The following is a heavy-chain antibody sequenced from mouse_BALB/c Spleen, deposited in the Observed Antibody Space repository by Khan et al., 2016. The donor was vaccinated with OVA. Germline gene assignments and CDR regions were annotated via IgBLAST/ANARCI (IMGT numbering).Heavy chain of an antibody. Sequence: QVQLKQSGPGLVAPSQRLSITCTVSGFSLSSYNIHWVRQPPGKGLEWLGMVWGGGGTDYNSNLKSSLSICKDNSKSQVFLKMNRLQTDDSAMYYGARAYYRADGYYAMDYWGQGTSVTVSA. J-gene: IGHJ4*01. V-gene: IGHV2-6-4*01. D-gene: IGHD2-14*01. CDR3: ARAYYRADGYYAMDY. CDR2: VWGGGGT. CDR1: GFSLSSYN.